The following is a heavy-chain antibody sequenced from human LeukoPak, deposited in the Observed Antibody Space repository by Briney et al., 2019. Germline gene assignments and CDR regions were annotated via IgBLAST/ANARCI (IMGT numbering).Heavy chain of an antibody. CDR1: GFTFSSYG. V-gene: IGHV3-30*18. CDR3: AKASNYYGMDV. Sequence: GGSLRLSCAASGFTFSSYGMHWVRQAPGKGLEWVAVISYDGSNKYHADSVKGRFTISRDNSKNTLYLQMNSLRAEDTAVYYCAKASNYYGMDVWGQGTTVTVSS. CDR2: ISYDGSNK. J-gene: IGHJ6*02.